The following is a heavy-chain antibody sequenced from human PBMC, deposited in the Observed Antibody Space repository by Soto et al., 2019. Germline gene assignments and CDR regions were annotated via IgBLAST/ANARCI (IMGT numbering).Heavy chain of an antibody. J-gene: IGHJ4*02. CDR3: VFRHLVTDDTLQPLLYFDY. V-gene: IGHV4-31*03. Sequence: SETLSLTCTVSGGSISSGGYYWSWIRQHPGKGLEWIGYIYYSGSTYYNPSLKSRVTISVDTSKNQFSLKLSSVTAEDTALYYCVFRHLVTDDTLQPLLYFDYWGQGTLVTVSS. D-gene: IGHD1-26*01. CDR1: GGSISSGGYY. CDR2: IYYSGST.